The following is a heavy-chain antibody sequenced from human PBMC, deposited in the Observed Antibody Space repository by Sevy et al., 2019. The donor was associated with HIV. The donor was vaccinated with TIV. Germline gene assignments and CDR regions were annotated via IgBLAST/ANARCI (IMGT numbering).Heavy chain of an antibody. D-gene: IGHD2-2*01. J-gene: IGHJ4*02. CDR1: GFTFSSYA. Sequence: GGSLRLSCAASGFTFSSYAMHWVRQAPGKGLEWVAVISYDGSNKYYADSVKGLFTISRDNSKNTLYLQMNSLTAEDMAVYYCAVRSSTSRGIPDTCNNPEVFDYWGQGTLVIVSS. V-gene: IGHV3-30-3*01. CDR2: ISYDGSNK. CDR3: AVRSSTSRGIPDTCNNPEVFDY.